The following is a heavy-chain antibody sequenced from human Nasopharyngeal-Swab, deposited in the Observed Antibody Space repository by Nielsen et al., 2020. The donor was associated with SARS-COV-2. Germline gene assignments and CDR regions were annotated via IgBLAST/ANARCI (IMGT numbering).Heavy chain of an antibody. J-gene: IGHJ4*02. Sequence: GGSLRLSCAAFGFTFSSYWMHWVRQVPGKGLVWVSRINNDGSSTYYADSVKGRFTISRDHAKNTLYLQMNSLRAEDTAVYYCARGSSADSGWGYYWGQGTLVTVSS. V-gene: IGHV3-74*01. D-gene: IGHD2-15*01. CDR1: GFTFSSYW. CDR3: ARGSSADSGWGYY. CDR2: INNDGSST.